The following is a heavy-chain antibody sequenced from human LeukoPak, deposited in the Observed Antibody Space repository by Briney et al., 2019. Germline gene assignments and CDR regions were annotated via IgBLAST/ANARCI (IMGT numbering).Heavy chain of an antibody. J-gene: IGHJ4*02. Sequence: GESLKISCKGSGYSFTSYWIGWVRQMPGKGLEWMGIIYPGDSDTRYSPSFQGQVTISADKSISTAYLQWSSLKASDTAMYYCALNYYGSGSPPWYFDYWGQGTLVTVSS. CDR1: GYSFTSYW. CDR2: IYPGDSDT. V-gene: IGHV5-51*01. CDR3: ALNYYGSGSPPWYFDY. D-gene: IGHD3-10*01.